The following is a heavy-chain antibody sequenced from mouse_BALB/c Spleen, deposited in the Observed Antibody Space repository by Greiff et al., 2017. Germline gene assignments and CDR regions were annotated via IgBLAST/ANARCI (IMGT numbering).Heavy chain of an antibody. D-gene: IGHD1-2*01. CDR1: GFTFSSYG. CDR2: INSNGGST. CDR3: ARAQRLSQNYAIDY. Sequence: EVMVVESGGGLVQPGGSLKLSCAASGFTFSSYGMSWVRQTPDKRLELVATINSNGGSTYYPDSVKGRFTISRDNAKNTLYLQMSSLKSEDTAMYYGARAQRLSQNYAIDYWGQGTAVTVSS. J-gene: IGHJ4*01. V-gene: IGHV5-6-3*01.